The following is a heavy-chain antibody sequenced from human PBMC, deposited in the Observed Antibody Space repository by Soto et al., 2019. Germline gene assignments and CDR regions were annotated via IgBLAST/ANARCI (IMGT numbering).Heavy chain of an antibody. Sequence: SETLSLTCSVSGGSVSSGNYYWSWIRQPPGKGLEWIGYIYYTGSTNYNPSLKSRVTISVDTSKNQFSLTLSSVTAADTAVYYCARGTDYWGKGTLVTVSS. J-gene: IGHJ4*02. CDR1: GGSVSSGNYY. CDR2: IYYTGST. V-gene: IGHV4-61*01. CDR3: ARGTDY.